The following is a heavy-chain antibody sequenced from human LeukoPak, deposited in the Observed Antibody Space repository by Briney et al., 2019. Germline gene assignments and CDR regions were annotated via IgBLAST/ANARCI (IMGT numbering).Heavy chain of an antibody. J-gene: IGHJ5*01. Sequence: GSSVNVSCKASGGTFSTYAISWVRQAPGQGLEWMGGIIPILGTADYAQKFKGRVPITADEFTGAAYMELSSLRSEDTAVFYCASNTNYYENTGHYVLDSWGQGTLVTVSS. V-gene: IGHV1-69*01. CDR2: IIPILGTA. D-gene: IGHD3-22*01. CDR3: ASNTNYYENTGHYVLDS. CDR1: GGTFSTYA.